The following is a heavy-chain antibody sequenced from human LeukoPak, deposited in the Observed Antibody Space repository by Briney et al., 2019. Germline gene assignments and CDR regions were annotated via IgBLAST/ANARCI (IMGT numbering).Heavy chain of an antibody. CDR1: EFTFSNFW. D-gene: IGHD3-16*01. V-gene: IGHV3-7*01. CDR2: MRKDGSER. CDR3: AREREWGGRGFDY. J-gene: IGHJ4*02. Sequence: GGSLTLSCAPSEFTFSNFWVSCARRSRGKGREWVANMRKDGSERYDVVSVRGRFTISRDNAKNSLFLQMDNLRAEDTADYYCAREREWGGRGFDYWGQGTLVTVSS.